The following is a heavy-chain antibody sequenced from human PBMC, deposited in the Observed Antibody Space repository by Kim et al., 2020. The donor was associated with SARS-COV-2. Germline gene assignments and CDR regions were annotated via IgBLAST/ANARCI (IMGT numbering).Heavy chain of an antibody. V-gene: IGHV1-69*13. J-gene: IGHJ5*02. CDR1: GGTFSSYA. CDR2: IIPIFGTA. CDR3: AREALEEDDSSGYYWFDP. Sequence: SVKVSCKASGGTFSSYAISWVRQAPGQGLEWMGGIIPIFGTANYAQKFQGRVTITADESTSTAYMELSSLRSEDTAGYYCAREALEEDDSSGYYWFDPWGQGTLVTVSS. D-gene: IGHD3-22*01.